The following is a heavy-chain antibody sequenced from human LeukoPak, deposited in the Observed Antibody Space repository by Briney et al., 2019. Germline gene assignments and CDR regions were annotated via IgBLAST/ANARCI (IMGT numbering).Heavy chain of an antibody. CDR1: GGTFSSYA. J-gene: IGHJ3*02. V-gene: IGHV1-69*13. Sequence: SVNVSCKASGGTFSSYAISWVRQAPGQGLEWMGGIIPIFGTANYAQKFQGRVTITADESTSTAYMELSGLRSEDTAVYYCARMGSSSWTPGAFDIWGQGTMVTVSS. D-gene: IGHD6-13*01. CDR2: IIPIFGTA. CDR3: ARMGSSSWTPGAFDI.